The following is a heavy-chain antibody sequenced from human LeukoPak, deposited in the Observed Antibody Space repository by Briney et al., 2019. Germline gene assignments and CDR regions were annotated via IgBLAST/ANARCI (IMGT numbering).Heavy chain of an antibody. CDR1: AYTFTSYG. J-gene: IGHJ3*02. CDR3: AREDDTGRYMGDDAFDI. D-gene: IGHD1-26*01. V-gene: IGHV1-69*06. CDR2: IIPMSDTA. Sequence: ASVKVSCKASAYTFTSYGISWVRQAPGQGLEWMGGIIPMSDTANYPQKFRGRLTITADIPTSTVYMGLSSLRSEDTAVYYCAREDDTGRYMGDDAFDIWGQGTMVTVSS.